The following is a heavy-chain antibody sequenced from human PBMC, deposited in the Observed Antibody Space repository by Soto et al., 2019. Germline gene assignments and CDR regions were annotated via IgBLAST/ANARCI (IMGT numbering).Heavy chain of an antibody. Sequence: GGSLRLSCAASGFTFSSYAMSWVRQAPGKGLEWVSAISGSGGSTYYADSVKGRFTISRDNSKNTLYLQMNSLRAEDTAVYYCAKDGIWFGELATNDYWGQGTLVTVSS. J-gene: IGHJ4*02. CDR1: GFTFSSYA. D-gene: IGHD3-10*01. V-gene: IGHV3-23*01. CDR2: ISGSGGST. CDR3: AKDGIWFGELATNDY.